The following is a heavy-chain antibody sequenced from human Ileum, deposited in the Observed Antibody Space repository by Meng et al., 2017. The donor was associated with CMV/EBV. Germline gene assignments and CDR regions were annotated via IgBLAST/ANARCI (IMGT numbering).Heavy chain of an antibody. CDR1: GFTFSAFI. Sequence: GESLKISCVGSGFTFSAFIMNWVRQAPGKGLEWIAHSGRGGDAVYAVSVRDRFTISRDNDQNLLYLQMNEVRGEDTAVYYCATYSKDRLDIWGQGTMVTVSS. J-gene: IGHJ3*02. CDR3: ATYSKDRLDI. CDR2: SGRGGDAV. D-gene: IGHD4-11*01. V-gene: IGHV3-48*04.